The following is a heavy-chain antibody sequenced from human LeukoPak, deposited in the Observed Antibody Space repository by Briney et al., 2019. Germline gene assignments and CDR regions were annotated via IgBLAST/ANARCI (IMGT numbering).Heavy chain of an antibody. CDR3: AKADGGTYRRGPGMDV. J-gene: IGHJ6*02. CDR1: GFTFSSYA. Sequence: GGSLRLSCAASGFTFSSYAMSWVRQAPGKGLEWVSAISGSGGSTYYADSVKGRFTISRDNSKNTLYLQMNSLRAEDTAVYYCAKADGGTYRRGPGMDVWGQGTTVTVSS. CDR2: ISGSGGST. V-gene: IGHV3-23*01. D-gene: IGHD3-16*01.